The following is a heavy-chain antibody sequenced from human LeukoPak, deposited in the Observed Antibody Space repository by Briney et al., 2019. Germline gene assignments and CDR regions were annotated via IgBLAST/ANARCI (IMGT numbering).Heavy chain of an antibody. CDR2: INHSGST. D-gene: IGHD6-6*01. V-gene: IGHV4-34*01. CDR1: GGSFSGYY. CDR3: ARGQYSSSSFDY. Sequence: SETLSLTCAVYGGSFSGYYWSWIRQPPGKGLEWIGEINHSGSTNYNPSLKSRVTISVDTSKNQFSLKLSSVTAADTAVYYCARGQYSSSSFDYWGQGTLVTVSS. J-gene: IGHJ4*02.